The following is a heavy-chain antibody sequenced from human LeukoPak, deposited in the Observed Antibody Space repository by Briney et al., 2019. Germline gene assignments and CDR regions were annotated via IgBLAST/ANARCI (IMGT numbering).Heavy chain of an antibody. CDR3: ARHPLASPFDY. V-gene: IGHV4-59*08. CDR1: GGSISSYY. D-gene: IGHD2-21*01. J-gene: IGHJ4*02. CDR2: IYYSGST. Sequence: SETLSLTCTVSGGSISSYYWSWIRQPPGKGLEWIGYIYYSGSTNYNPSLKSRVTVSIDTSKSQVSLKLSSVTAADTAVYYCARHPLASPFDYWGQGTLVTVSS.